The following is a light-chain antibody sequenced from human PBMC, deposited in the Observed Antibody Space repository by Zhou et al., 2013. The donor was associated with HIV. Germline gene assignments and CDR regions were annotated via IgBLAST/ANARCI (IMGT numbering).Light chain of an antibody. J-gene: IGKJ1*01. Sequence: EIVMTQSPATLSVSPGERATLTCRASQSVRSNLAWYQQKPGQAPRLLIYGASTRATGIPARFSGSGSGTEFILIITNMQSEDFAMYYCQHYDSSSWTFGQGTKVEIK. V-gene: IGKV3-15*01. CDR1: QSVRSN. CDR2: GAS. CDR3: QHYDSSSWT.